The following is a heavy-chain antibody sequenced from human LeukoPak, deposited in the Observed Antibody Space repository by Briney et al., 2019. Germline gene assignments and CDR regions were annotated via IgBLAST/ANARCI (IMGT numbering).Heavy chain of an antibody. V-gene: IGHV4-34*01. CDR3: ARRRDGYNLGLVPSYYFDY. CDR1: GGSFSGYY. J-gene: IGHJ4*02. Sequence: SETLSLTCAVYGGSFSGYYWSWIRQPPGKGLEWIGEIKHSGSTNYNPSLKSRVTISVDTSKNQFSLKLSSVTAADTAVYYCARRRDGYNLGLVPSYYFDYWGQGTLVTVSS. D-gene: IGHD5-24*01. CDR2: IKHSGST.